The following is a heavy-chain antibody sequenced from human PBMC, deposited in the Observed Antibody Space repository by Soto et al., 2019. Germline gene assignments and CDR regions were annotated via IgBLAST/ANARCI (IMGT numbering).Heavy chain of an antibody. J-gene: IGHJ5*02. CDR2: IIPSFGTA. CDR1: GGTFSSYA. CDR3: ARSSVPTRLVNWFDP. V-gene: IGHV1-69*01. D-gene: IGHD6-19*01. Sequence: QVQLVQSGAEVKKPGSSVKVSCKASGGTFSSYAISWVRQAPGQGREWMGGIIPSFGTANYAQKFQGRVTITADESTSTAYMVLRSLISEDTAVYYCARSSVPTRLVNWFDPWGQGTLVTVSS.